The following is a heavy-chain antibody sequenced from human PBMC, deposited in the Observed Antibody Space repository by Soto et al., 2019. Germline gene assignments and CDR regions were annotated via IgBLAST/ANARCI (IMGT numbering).Heavy chain of an antibody. CDR1: GYTFTSYD. Sequence: ASVKVSCKASGYTFTSYDINWVRQATGQGLEWMGWMNPNSGNTGYAQKFRGRVTMTRNTSISTAYMELSSLRSEDTAVYYCARGRSGSTIVNYYYYYGMDVWGQGTTVTVSS. J-gene: IGHJ6*02. CDR2: MNPNSGNT. V-gene: IGHV1-8*01. CDR3: ARGRSGSTIVNYYYYYGMDV. D-gene: IGHD3-22*01.